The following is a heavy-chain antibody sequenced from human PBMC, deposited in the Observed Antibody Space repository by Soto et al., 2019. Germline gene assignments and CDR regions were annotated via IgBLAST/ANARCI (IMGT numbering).Heavy chain of an antibody. D-gene: IGHD2-21*02. CDR1: GGSISSSSYF. Sequence: QLQLQESGPGLVKPSENLSLTCSVSGGSISSSSYFWGWIRQPPGKGLEWIGSIYYSGSTYYNPSLKSRVTVSVDTSKNQFSLKLSSVTAADTAVYYCARHPSDFWFDPWGQGTLVTVSS. CDR2: IYYSGST. V-gene: IGHV4-39*01. J-gene: IGHJ5*02. CDR3: ARHPSDFWFDP.